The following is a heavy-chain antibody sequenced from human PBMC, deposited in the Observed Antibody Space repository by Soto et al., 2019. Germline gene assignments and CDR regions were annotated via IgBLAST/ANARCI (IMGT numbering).Heavy chain of an antibody. V-gene: IGHV3-23*01. CDR3: AKTYTGG. J-gene: IGHJ4*02. CDR1: GFNLRDQA. CDR2: ISGMEDRT. D-gene: IGHD3-10*01. Sequence: LQSGGGIAQPGGSLRLSCTASGFNLRDQALSWVRQAPGGGLEWVSGISGMEDRTNYADFVKGRFFSSKDRAKNTLNLQMNGLRDDDTAVYYCAKTYTGGWGQGTQVTVSS.